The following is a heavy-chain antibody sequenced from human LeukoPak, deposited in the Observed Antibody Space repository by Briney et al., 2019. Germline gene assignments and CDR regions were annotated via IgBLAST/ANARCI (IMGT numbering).Heavy chain of an antibody. CDR3: VSAYGGLLDY. J-gene: IGHJ4*02. CDR1: GFTFSSYE. Sequence: GGSLRLSCAASGFTFSSYEMNWVRQVPGKGLEWVSYISGSGTTIYYADSVKGRFTISRDNAKNSLYLQMNSLRAEDTAVYYCVSAYGGLLDYWGQGTLGTVSS. CDR2: ISGSGTTI. D-gene: IGHD3-16*01. V-gene: IGHV3-48*03.